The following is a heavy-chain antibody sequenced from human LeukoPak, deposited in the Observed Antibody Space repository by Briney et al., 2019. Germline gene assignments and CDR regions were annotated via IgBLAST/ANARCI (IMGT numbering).Heavy chain of an antibody. Sequence: HPGGSLRLSCAASGFTFKRYAMHWVRQAPGMGLEWVTIKSYDGNFTYYSDSVKGRFTISRDNSNDTLYLQMNSLRADDTAIYYCARGRSVYGSGSYSDYWGQGTLVTVSS. V-gene: IGHV3-30*04. CDR2: KSYDGNFT. J-gene: IGHJ4*02. D-gene: IGHD3-10*01. CDR3: ARGRSVYGSGSYSDY. CDR1: GFTFKRYA.